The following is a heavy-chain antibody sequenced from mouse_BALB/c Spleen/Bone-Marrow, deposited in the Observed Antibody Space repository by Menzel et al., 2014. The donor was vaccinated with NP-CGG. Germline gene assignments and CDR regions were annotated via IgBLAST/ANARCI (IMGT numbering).Heavy chain of an antibody. CDR3: ARPGGPTMIPQAWFAY. Sequence: EVKLVESGGGLVQPGGSLKLSCAASGFDFSRYRMSWVRQAPGKGLEWIGEINPDSSTINYTPSLKDKFIISRDNAKNTLYLQMSKVRSEDTALYYCARPGGPTMIPQAWFAYWGQGTLVTVSA. CDR2: INPDSSTI. J-gene: IGHJ3*01. D-gene: IGHD2-4*01. V-gene: IGHV4-1*02. CDR1: GFDFSRYR.